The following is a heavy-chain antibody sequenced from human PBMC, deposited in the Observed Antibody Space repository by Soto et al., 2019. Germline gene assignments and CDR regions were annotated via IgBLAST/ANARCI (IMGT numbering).Heavy chain of an antibody. CDR3: ARGGGGNDYVWGSYRPFDF. CDR1: GESFRDYF. Sequence: SETLSLTCAVYGESFRDYFWSWIRQPPGKGLEWIGEINHSGRTNYNPSLKSRVTMSLDTSKNQFSLKLTSVTAADTAVYYCARGGGGNDYVWGSYRPFDFWGQGTPVTVSS. D-gene: IGHD3-16*02. J-gene: IGHJ4*02. CDR2: INHSGRT. V-gene: IGHV4-34*01.